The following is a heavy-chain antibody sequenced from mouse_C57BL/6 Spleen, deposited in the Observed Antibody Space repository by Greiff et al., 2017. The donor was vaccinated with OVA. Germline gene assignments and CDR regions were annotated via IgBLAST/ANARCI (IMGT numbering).Heavy chain of an antibody. CDR1: GYTFTDYE. D-gene: IGHD3-2*02. J-gene: IGHJ2*01. Sequence: VQRVESGAELVRPGASVTLSCKASGYTFTDYEMHWVKQTPVHGLEWIGAIDPETGGTAYNQKFKGKAILTADKSSSTAYMELRSLTSEDSAVYYCTGLDSSGLFLDYWGQGTTLTVSS. V-gene: IGHV1-15*01. CDR2: IDPETGGT. CDR3: TGLDSSGLFLDY.